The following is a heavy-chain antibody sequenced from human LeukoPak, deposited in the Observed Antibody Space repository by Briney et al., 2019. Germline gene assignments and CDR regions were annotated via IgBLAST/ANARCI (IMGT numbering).Heavy chain of an antibody. CDR3: ARGEYYDSSGYPSPYNWFDP. CDR1: GGSISSSSYY. V-gene: IGHV4-39*01. D-gene: IGHD3-22*01. CDR2: IYYSGGT. J-gene: IGHJ5*02. Sequence: PSETLSLTCTVSGGSISSSSYYWGWIRQPPGKGLEWIGSIYYSGGTYYNPSLKSRVTISVDTSKNQFSLKLSSVTAADTAVYYCARGEYYDSSGYPSPYNWFDPWGQGTLVTVSS.